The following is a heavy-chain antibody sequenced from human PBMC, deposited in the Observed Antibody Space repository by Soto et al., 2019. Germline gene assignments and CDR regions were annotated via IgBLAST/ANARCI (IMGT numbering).Heavy chain of an antibody. J-gene: IGHJ4*02. V-gene: IGHV3-30-3*01. D-gene: IGHD5-18*01. CDR3: ARASGYGSIDY. CDR1: GFTFSSYA. Sequence: QVQLVESGGGVIQPGRSLRLSCAASGFTFSSYAMHWVRQAPGKGLEWVAVISYDGSNKYYADSVKGRFTISRDNSKNTLYLQMNSLRAEDTAVYYCARASGYGSIDYWGQGTLVTVSS. CDR2: ISYDGSNK.